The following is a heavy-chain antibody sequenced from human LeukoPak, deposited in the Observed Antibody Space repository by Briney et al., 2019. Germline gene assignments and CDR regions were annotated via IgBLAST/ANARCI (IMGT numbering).Heavy chain of an antibody. CDR1: GVSITNYY. D-gene: IGHD3-10*01. V-gene: IGHV4-59*01. Sequence: PSETLSLTCTVSGVSITNYYWSWIRQPPGEGLEWIGHVSYSGSTNYNPSLKSRITMSVDTSKNQFSLNLTSVTAADTAVYYCARAISMVRGLHHYYYYMDVWGEGTTVTVAS. CDR3: ARAISMVRGLHHYYYYMDV. J-gene: IGHJ6*03. CDR2: VSYSGST.